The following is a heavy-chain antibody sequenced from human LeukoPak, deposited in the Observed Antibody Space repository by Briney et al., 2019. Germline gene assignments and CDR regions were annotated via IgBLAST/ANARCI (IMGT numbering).Heavy chain of an antibody. J-gene: IGHJ4*02. V-gene: IGHV3-15*01. CDR1: GFIFSDAS. CDR3: TTDSGKYSFDF. Sequence: PGGSLRLSCAASGFIFSDASMTWVCQAPGKGLEWVGRIKSTTDGETVDYAAPVKGRFAISRDDSKNTLHLQMNSLKTEDTAMYFCTTDSGKYSFDFWGQGTRVTVSS. D-gene: IGHD1-26*01. CDR2: IKSTTDGETV.